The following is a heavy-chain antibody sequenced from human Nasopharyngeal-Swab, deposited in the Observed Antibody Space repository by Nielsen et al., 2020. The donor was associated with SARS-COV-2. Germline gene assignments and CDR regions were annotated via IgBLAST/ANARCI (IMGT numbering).Heavy chain of an antibody. CDR2: IYWNESK. V-gene: IGHV2-5*01. CDR3: AHRAINDFWSGYYFDY. J-gene: IGHJ4*02. D-gene: IGHD3-3*01. Sequence: WIRQPPGKALEWLALIYWNESKGYKPSLNNRLTITKDTSENQVVLTMTNVDPMDTATYYCAHRAINDFWSGYYFDYWGQGILVTVSS.